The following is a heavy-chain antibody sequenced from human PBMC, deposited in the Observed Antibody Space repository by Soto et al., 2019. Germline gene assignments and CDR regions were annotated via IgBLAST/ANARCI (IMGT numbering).Heavy chain of an antibody. CDR2: ISGSGGGT. CDR3: AKAAAVAGTSSWFDP. Sequence: EVQLLESGGGLVQPGGSLRLSCAASGFTFSSYAMSWVRQAPGKGLEWVSAISGSGGGTYYADSVKGRFTISRDNSNNTLYLQMNSLRAEDTAVYYWAKAAAVAGTSSWFDPWGQGTLVTVSS. CDR1: GFTFSSYA. V-gene: IGHV3-23*01. J-gene: IGHJ5*02. D-gene: IGHD6-19*01.